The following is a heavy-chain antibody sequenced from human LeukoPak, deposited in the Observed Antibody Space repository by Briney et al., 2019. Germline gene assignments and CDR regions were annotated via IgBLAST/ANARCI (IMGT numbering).Heavy chain of an antibody. J-gene: IGHJ4*02. Sequence: GGSLRLSCAASGFTFSSYSMNWVRQVPGKGLEWVSYISSSSSTIYYADSVKGRFTISRDNAKNSLYLQMNSLRAEDTAVYYCARLHSPYYYDSSGYHTFDYWGQGTLVTVSS. V-gene: IGHV3-48*04. CDR1: GFTFSSYS. CDR3: ARLHSPYYYDSSGYHTFDY. CDR2: ISSSSSTI. D-gene: IGHD3-22*01.